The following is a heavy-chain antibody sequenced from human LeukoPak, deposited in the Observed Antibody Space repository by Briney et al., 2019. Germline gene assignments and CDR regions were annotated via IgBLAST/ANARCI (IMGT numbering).Heavy chain of an antibody. CDR1: GFTFSSYS. Sequence: GGSLRLSCAASGFTFSSYSMNWVRQAPGKGLEWVSSISSSSSYIYYADSVKGRFTISRDNAKNSLYLQMNSLRAEDTAVYYCARGLRQEKYSSGWWGIGYYFDYWGQGTLVTVSP. D-gene: IGHD6-19*01. V-gene: IGHV3-21*01. CDR2: ISSSSSYI. CDR3: ARGLRQEKYSSGWWGIGYYFDY. J-gene: IGHJ4*02.